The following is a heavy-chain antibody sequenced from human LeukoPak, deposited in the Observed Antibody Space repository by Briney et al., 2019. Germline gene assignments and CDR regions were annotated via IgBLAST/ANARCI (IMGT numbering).Heavy chain of an antibody. CDR2: ISAYNGTT. CDR3: ARVGGATPFDY. D-gene: IGHD1-26*01. V-gene: IGHV1-18*01. CDR1: GYPVTSYG. Sequence: GASVKLSCKASGYPVTSYGISWVRQAPGQGLEWRGWISAYNGTTNYAQKPQSRVTTTTDTSTSTAYMELRSLRSDDTAVYYCARVGGATPFDYWGQGTLVTVSS. J-gene: IGHJ4*02.